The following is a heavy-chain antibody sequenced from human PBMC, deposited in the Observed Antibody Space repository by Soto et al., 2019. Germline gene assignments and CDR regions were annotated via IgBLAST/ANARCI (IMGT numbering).Heavy chain of an antibody. V-gene: IGHV2-5*02. CDR1: GFSLDSTAVG. CDR3: AHFILGGTFGRGVTFDY. J-gene: IGHJ4*02. CDR2: IYWDGDK. D-gene: IGHD3-10*01. Sequence: QITLNESGPTLVKPMQTLTLTCNFSGFSLDSTAVGVGWLRQPPGKALECLALIYWDGDKRYNPSLTNRVIITKDTSKNQVVLTMTDMAPADTRTYFVAHFILGGTFGRGVTFDYWGQGVLVTVSS.